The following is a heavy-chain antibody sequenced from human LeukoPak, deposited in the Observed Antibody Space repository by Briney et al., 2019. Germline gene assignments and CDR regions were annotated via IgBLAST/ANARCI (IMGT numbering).Heavy chain of an antibody. V-gene: IGHV1-2*02. J-gene: IGHJ4*02. Sequence: ASVKVSCKASGYTFTGYYMHWVRQAPGQGLEWMGWINPNSGGTNYAQKFQGRATMTRDTSISTAYMELSRLRSDDTAVYYCARGGFVSHYYGSGSSKPPAYWGQGTLVTVSS. CDR2: INPNSGGT. CDR1: GYTFTGYY. D-gene: IGHD3-10*01. CDR3: ARGGFVSHYYGSGSSKPPAY.